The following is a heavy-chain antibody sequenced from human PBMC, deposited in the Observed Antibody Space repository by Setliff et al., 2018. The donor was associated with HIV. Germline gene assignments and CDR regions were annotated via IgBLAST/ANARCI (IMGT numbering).Heavy chain of an antibody. CDR3: VKARVDGDYYYYYYMDV. V-gene: IGHV3-64D*09. J-gene: IGHJ6*03. CDR2: ISSNEGST. D-gene: IGHD4-17*01. Sequence: GGSLRLSCSASGFTFSSYAMHWVRQAPGKGLEYVSAISSNEGSTYYADSVKGRFTISRDNSKNTLYLQMSSLRAEDTAVYYCVKARVDGDYYYYYYMDVWGKGTTVTVSS. CDR1: GFTFSSYA.